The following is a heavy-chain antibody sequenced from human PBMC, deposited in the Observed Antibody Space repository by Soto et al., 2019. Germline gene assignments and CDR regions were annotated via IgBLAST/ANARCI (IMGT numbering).Heavy chain of an antibody. CDR1: GFIFTTYT. D-gene: IGHD3-10*01. J-gene: IGHJ6*02. Sequence: LRLSCAASGFIFTTYTMNWVRQAPGKGLEWLSSISGSSAYIYYADSLKGRFTISRDNAKNSLYLQMNSLRAEDTAVYYCARNRGDAETMDVWGQGTTVTVSS. CDR2: ISGSSAYI. CDR3: ARNRGDAETMDV. V-gene: IGHV3-21*01.